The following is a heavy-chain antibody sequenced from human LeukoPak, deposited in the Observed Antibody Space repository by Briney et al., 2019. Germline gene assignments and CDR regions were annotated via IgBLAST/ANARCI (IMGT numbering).Heavy chain of an antibody. CDR3: ARDYDSSGYYLDY. Sequence: ASVKVSCKGSDYTFTSYGISWVRQAPGQGLEWMGWISAYNGNTNYAQKFQGRVTMSTDTSTSTAYMELRSLRSDDTAVYYCARDYDSSGYYLDYWGQGTLVTVSS. D-gene: IGHD3-22*01. CDR1: DYTFTSYG. V-gene: IGHV1-18*01. CDR2: ISAYNGNT. J-gene: IGHJ4*02.